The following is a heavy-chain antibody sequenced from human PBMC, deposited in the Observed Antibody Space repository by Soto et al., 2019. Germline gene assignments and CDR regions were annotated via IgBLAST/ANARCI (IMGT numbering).Heavy chain of an antibody. V-gene: IGHV4-34*01. Sequence: SETLSLTCAVYGGSFSGYYWSWIRQPPGKGLEWIGEINHSGSTNYNPSLKSRVTISVDTSKNQFSLKLSSVTAADTAVYYCARGHGWRLVPAAIVRLRYYGMDVWGQGTTVTVSS. J-gene: IGHJ6*02. CDR1: GGSFSGYY. CDR2: INHSGST. CDR3: ARGHGWRLVPAAIVRLRYYGMDV. D-gene: IGHD2-2*01.